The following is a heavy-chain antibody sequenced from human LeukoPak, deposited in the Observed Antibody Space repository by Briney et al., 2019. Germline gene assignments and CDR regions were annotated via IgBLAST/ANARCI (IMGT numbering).Heavy chain of an antibody. CDR2: ISPYNGDT. V-gene: IGHV1-18*01. J-gene: IGHJ6*03. CDR3: ARDGGLLMTAAVGYFHYYIDV. D-gene: IGHD2-21*02. CDR1: GYTFTSYG. Sequence: ASVKVSCKASGYTFTSYGINWVRQAPGQGLEWMGWISPYNGDTNFAQKFRDRVTMTRNSFTSTAYMELRSLRSDDTAVYYCARDGGLLMTAAVGYFHYYIDVWGKGTTVTISS.